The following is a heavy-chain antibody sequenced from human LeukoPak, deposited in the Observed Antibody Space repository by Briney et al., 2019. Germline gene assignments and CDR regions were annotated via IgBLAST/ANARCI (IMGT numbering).Heavy chain of an antibody. CDR1: GYTFTNNY. CDR2: INPSGAST. Sequence: GASVKVSCKASGYTFTNNYIHWVRQAPGQGLEWMGLINPSGASTSYAQKFQGRVTMTTDTSTSTAYMELSRLRSDDTAVYYCARPLTRYSSSWYFTLWGQGTLVTISS. CDR3: ARPLTRYSSSWYFTL. J-gene: IGHJ4*02. V-gene: IGHV1-46*01. D-gene: IGHD6-13*01.